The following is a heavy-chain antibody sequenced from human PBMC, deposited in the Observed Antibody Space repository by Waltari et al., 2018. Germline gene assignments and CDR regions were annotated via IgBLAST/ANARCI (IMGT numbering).Heavy chain of an antibody. Sequence: QVQLVESGGGVVQPGRSLRLSCAASGFTFRRYAMHWVRQAPGIGLEWVAVISEDGSNKYYADSWKGRFTISRDNSKNTLYLQMNSLRAEDTAVYYWARDLSEQQLDDYWGQGTLVTVSS. CDR1: GFTFRRYA. J-gene: IGHJ4*02. CDR2: ISEDGSNK. V-gene: IGHV3-30*01. D-gene: IGHD6-13*01. CDR3: ARDLSEQQLDDY.